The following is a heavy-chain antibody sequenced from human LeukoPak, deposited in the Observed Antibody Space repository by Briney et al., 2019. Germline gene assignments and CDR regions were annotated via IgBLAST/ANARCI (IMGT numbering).Heavy chain of an antibody. CDR2: ISSVGST. Sequence: GGSLRLSCAASGFTVCSNYMSWVRQAPGKGLEWVSLISSVGSTYYADSVKGRFTISRDNSKNTLYLQMNSLRAEDTAVYYCARDQYSSNWYVHHWGQGTLVTVS. J-gene: IGHJ1*01. CDR3: ARDQYSSNWYVHH. V-gene: IGHV3-53*01. D-gene: IGHD6-19*01. CDR1: GFTVCSNY.